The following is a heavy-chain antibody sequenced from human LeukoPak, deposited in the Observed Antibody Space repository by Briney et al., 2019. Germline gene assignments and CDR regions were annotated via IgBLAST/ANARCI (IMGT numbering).Heavy chain of an antibody. Sequence: GGSLRLSCAASGFTFSSYGMHWVRQAPAKGLEWVAFIRYDGSNKYYADSVKGRFTISRDNSKNTLYLQMNSLRAEDTAVYYCAKDRYYDSSGYPSNYYYYYMDVWGKGTTVTVSS. J-gene: IGHJ6*03. CDR2: IRYDGSNK. CDR1: GFTFSSYG. D-gene: IGHD3-22*01. CDR3: AKDRYYDSSGYPSNYYYYYMDV. V-gene: IGHV3-30*02.